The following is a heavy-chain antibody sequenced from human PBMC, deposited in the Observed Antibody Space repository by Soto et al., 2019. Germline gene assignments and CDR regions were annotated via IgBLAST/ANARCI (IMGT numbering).Heavy chain of an antibody. CDR1: GFTFSSYS. D-gene: IGHD2-2*01. CDR3: ARNGGTYCSSTSCYFDY. Sequence: EVQLVESGGGLVKPGGSLRLSCAASGFTFSSYSMNWVRQAPGKGLEWVSSISSSSSYIYYADSEKGRFTISRDNAKNSLYLQMNSLRAEDTAVYYCARNGGTYCSSTSCYFDYWGQGTLVTVSS. J-gene: IGHJ4*02. V-gene: IGHV3-21*01. CDR2: ISSSSSYI.